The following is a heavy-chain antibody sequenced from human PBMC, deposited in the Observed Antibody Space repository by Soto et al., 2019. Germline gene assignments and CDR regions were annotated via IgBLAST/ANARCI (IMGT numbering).Heavy chain of an antibody. CDR3: VRDLNGSGDY. CDR2: IFHSLGA. Sequence: LSLTCTVSGGSTTSDYWSWIRQPPGKGLEWLGYIFHSLGAKYNPSLGRRGTISLDTSKNQLSLSLRSVTAADTAIYFCVRDLNGSGDYWGQGTLVKVSS. CDR1: GGSTTSDY. D-gene: IGHD3-10*01. J-gene: IGHJ4*02. V-gene: IGHV4-59*01.